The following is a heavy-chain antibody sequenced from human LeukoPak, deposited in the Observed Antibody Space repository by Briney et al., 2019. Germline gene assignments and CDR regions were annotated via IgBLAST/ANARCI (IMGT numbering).Heavy chain of an antibody. CDR3: ARDQYYYDSSGYLTFDY. J-gene: IGHJ4*02. CDR2: IHTSGST. V-gene: IGHV4-4*07. CDR1: GVSISSYY. Sequence: SETLSLTCNVSGVSISSYYWSWIRQPAGKGLEWIGRIHTSGSTNYNPSLKSRVTMSVNTSKNQFSLKLSSVTAADTAVYYCARDQYYYDSSGYLTFDYWGQGTLVTVSS. D-gene: IGHD3-22*01.